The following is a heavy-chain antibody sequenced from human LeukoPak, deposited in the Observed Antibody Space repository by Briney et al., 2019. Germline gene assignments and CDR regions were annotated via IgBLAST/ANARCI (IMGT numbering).Heavy chain of an antibody. D-gene: IGHD3-22*01. Sequence: ASVKVSCKVSGYSLSELSRHWVRQAPGKGLEWMGGFDPEDVETVYAQKFQGRVTMTEDTSTDTAYLELGSLRSEDTAVYYCAISGYDAFDIWGQGTMVTVSS. CDR1: GYSLSELS. CDR3: AISGYDAFDI. CDR2: FDPEDVET. V-gene: IGHV1-24*01. J-gene: IGHJ3*02.